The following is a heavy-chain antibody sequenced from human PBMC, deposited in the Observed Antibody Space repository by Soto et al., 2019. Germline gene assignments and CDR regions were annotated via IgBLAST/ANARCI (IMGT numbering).Heavy chain of an antibody. CDR3: ARSGSSWHLGVFDS. CDR2: ISAYNGNI. V-gene: IGHV1-18*01. Sequence: VNGSCKASAYTFTNYGISWVRQAPGQGLEWMGWISAYNGNINYAQKFRGRVTMTTDTSTSSAYLEVRSLRSDDTAVYYCARSGSSWHLGVFDSCGQRSLVTGSS. J-gene: IGHJ4*02. D-gene: IGHD6-13*01. CDR1: AYTFTNYG.